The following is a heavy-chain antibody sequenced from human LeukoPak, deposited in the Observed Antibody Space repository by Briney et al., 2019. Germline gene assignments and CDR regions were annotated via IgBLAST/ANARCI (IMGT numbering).Heavy chain of an antibody. Sequence: GGSLRLSCAASGFTFSSFWMSWVRQAPGKGLEWVANIKQNGNEKNYVDSVKGRFTISRDNAKNSLHLQMNSLRVEDTAVYYCAGGSGWTTNYWGQGTLVTVSS. D-gene: IGHD3-3*01. CDR2: IKQNGNEK. J-gene: IGHJ4*02. CDR3: AGGSGWTTNY. CDR1: GFTFSSFW. V-gene: IGHV3-7*04.